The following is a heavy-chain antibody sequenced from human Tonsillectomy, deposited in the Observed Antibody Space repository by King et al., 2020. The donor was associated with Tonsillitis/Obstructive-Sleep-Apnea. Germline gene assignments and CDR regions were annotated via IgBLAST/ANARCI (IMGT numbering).Heavy chain of an antibody. V-gene: IGHV3-23*04. CDR2: ISGSGGST. J-gene: IGHJ6*02. D-gene: IGHD4-17*01. CDR1: GFTFSSYA. Sequence: VQLVESGGGLVQPGGSLRLSCAASGFTFSSYAMSWVRQAPGKGLEWVSAISGSGGSTYYADSVKGRFTISRDNSKNTLYLQMNSLRAEDTAVYYCAKDEVGDYVYSAYYYYGMDVWGQGTTVTVSS. CDR3: AKDEVGDYVYSAYYYYGMDV.